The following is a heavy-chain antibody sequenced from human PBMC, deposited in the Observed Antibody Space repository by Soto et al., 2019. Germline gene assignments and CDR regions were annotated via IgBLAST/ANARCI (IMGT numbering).Heavy chain of an antibody. CDR1: GYAFTTYG. J-gene: IGHJ4*02. D-gene: IGHD1-1*01. CDR2: ISAHNGNT. V-gene: IGHV1-18*01. Sequence: QVHLVQSGAEVKKPGASVKVSCQASGYAFTTYGITWVRQAPGQGLEWMGWISAHNGNTNYAQKLQGRVTVTRDTSKSTAYMELRSLRSDDTAGYYCARGRYGDYWGQGALVTVSS. CDR3: ARGRYGDY.